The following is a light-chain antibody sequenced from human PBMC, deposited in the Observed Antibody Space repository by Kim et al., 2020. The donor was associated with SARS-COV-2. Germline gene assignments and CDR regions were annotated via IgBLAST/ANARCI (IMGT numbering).Light chain of an antibody. Sequence: EIVLTQSPGTLSLSPGERATLSCRASQSVSSIYLAWYQQKPGQAPRLLIYGASSRATGIPDRFSGSGSGTDFTLTISRLEPEDFAVYYCQQYGSSPITFGQGTQVDIK. CDR3: QQYGSSPIT. J-gene: IGKJ3*01. V-gene: IGKV3-20*01. CDR1: QSVSSIY. CDR2: GAS.